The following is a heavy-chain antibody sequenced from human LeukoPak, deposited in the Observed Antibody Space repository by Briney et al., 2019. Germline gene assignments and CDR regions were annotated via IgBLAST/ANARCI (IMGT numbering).Heavy chain of an antibody. Sequence: PGGSLRLSCAASGFTFSTSAMNWVRQAPGKGLEWVSGVSDSGNTYCADSVKGRFTISRDNSKNTLYLQMNSLRAEDTAVYYCAKAPRGLDYFHHWGQGTLVSVSS. V-gene: IGHV3-23*01. CDR2: VSDSGNT. CDR1: GFTFSTSA. D-gene: IGHD3-10*01. CDR3: AKAPRGLDYFHH. J-gene: IGHJ4*02.